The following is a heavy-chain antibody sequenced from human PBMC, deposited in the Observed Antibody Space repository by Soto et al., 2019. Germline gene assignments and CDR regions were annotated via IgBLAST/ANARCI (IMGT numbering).Heavy chain of an antibody. CDR2: FDPEDGET. CDR3: ARVERGITIFGVVIPPFDY. Sequence: GASVKVSCKVSGYTLTELSMHWVRQAPGKGLEWMGGFDPEDGETIYAQKFQGRVTMTEDTSTDTAYMELSSLRSEDTAVYYCARVERGITIFGVVIPPFDYWGQGTLVTVSS. D-gene: IGHD3-3*01. V-gene: IGHV1-24*01. J-gene: IGHJ4*02. CDR1: GYTLTELS.